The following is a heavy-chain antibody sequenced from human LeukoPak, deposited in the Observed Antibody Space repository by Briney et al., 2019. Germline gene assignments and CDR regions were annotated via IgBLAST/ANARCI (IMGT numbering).Heavy chain of an antibody. CDR3: ARMSGSRLPGY. J-gene: IGHJ4*02. Sequence: GGSLRLSCAGSGFTFTSYSMNWVRQAPGKGLEWVSYISSSSSARYYADSVKGRFTISRDDARNSLYLQMNSLRAEDTAVYYCARMSGSRLPGYWGQGALVTVSS. CDR1: GFTFTSYS. CDR2: ISSSSSAR. D-gene: IGHD3-3*01. V-gene: IGHV3-48*01.